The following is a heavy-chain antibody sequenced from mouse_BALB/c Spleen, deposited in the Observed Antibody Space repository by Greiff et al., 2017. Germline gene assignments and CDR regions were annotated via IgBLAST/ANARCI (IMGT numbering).Heavy chain of an antibody. CDR3: ARRLGGYYAMDY. J-gene: IGHJ4*01. CDR2: ISYSGST. D-gene: IGHD2-4*01. CDR1: GYSITSDYA. Sequence: EVKLVESGPGLVKPSQSLSLTCTVTGYSITSDYAWNWIRQFPGNKLEWMGYISYSGSTSYNPSLKSRISITRDTSKNQFFLQLNSVTTEDTATYYCARRLGGYYAMDYWGQGTSVTVSS. V-gene: IGHV3-2*02.